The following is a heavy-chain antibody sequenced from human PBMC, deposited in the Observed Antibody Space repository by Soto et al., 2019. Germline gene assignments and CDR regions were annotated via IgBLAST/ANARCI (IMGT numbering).Heavy chain of an antibody. CDR1: GNTFAGYV. Sequence: XSVKVSCNTSGNTFAGYVIGLVRQAPGQGLESMGWISVYNGKTNYAQKFQGRVTVTTDTSTNTAYLELRSLRSDDTAVYYCAISYRSERNVVVAGLLDLWGQGTLVTVSS. J-gene: IGHJ4*02. V-gene: IGHV1-18*01. CDR3: AISYRSERNVVVAGLLDL. D-gene: IGHD6-19*01. CDR2: ISVYNGKT.